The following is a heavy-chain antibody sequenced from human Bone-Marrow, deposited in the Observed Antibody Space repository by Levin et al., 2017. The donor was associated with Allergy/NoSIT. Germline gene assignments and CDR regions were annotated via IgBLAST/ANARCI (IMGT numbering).Heavy chain of an antibody. CDR1: GYSISSGYY. CDR2: IFHSGTT. CDR3: VSSWFNWNSHYYHDYMDA. V-gene: IGHV4-38-2*01. J-gene: IGHJ6*03. D-gene: IGHD1-20*01. Sequence: ESLKISCGVSGYSISSGYYWGWIRQPPGKGLEWIGSIFHSGTTYYNPSLKSRVTISVDTSKNQFSLKLTSVTAADTAVYYCVSSWFNWNSHYYHDYMDAWGKGTTVTVSS.